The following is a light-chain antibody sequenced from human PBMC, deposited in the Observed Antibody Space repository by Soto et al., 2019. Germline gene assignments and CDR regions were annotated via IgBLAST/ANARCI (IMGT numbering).Light chain of an antibody. V-gene: IGKV3-20*01. CDR3: QRYGSSPPFT. J-gene: IGKJ3*01. CDR1: QSVSSSY. Sequence: EIVLTQSPGTLSLSPGERATLSCRASQSVSSSYLAWYQQKPGQAPRLLIFGASSRATGIPDRFSGSGSGTVFTLTISRLEPEDCAVYYCQRYGSSPPFTFGPGTKVDIK. CDR2: GAS.